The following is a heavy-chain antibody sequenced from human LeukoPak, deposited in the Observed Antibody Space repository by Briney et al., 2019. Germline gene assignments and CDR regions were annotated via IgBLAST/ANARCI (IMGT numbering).Heavy chain of an antibody. CDR3: ARAGNTRFDY. Sequence: GGSLGLSCAASGFTFSNYAMSWVRQAPGKGLEWVSGISGSDGSTYYADSVKGRFTISRDNSKNTLYLQMNSLRAEDTAVYYCARAGNTRFDYWGQGTLVTVSS. J-gene: IGHJ4*02. CDR1: GFTFSNYA. CDR2: ISGSDGST. V-gene: IGHV3-23*01. D-gene: IGHD2/OR15-2a*01.